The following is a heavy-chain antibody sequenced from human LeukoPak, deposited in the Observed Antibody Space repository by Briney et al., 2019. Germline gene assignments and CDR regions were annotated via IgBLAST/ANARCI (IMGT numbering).Heavy chain of an antibody. CDR2: IIPIFGTA. J-gene: IGHJ4*02. V-gene: IGHV1-69*06. D-gene: IGHD1-26*01. Sequence: ASVKVSCKASGGTFSSYAISWVRQAPGQGLEWMGGIIPIFGTANYAQKFQGRVTITADKSTSTAYMELSSLRSEDTAVYYCARPKNEFSGSYYFDYWGQGTLVTVSS. CDR3: ARPKNEFSGSYYFDY. CDR1: GGTFSSYA.